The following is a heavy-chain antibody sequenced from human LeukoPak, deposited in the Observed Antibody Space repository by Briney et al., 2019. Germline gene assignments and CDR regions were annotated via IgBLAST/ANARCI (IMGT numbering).Heavy chain of an antibody. D-gene: IGHD1-26*01. CDR2: ISAGGDLT. V-gene: IGHV3-23*01. Sequence: GGSLRLSCAASGFTLSSYGMSWVRQAPGEGLEWVAAISAGGDLTNYADSVKGRFTISRDSSKNMLYVQMNSLRAEDTAIYYCAKGLISSATYFSYFDYWGQGTLVTVSS. CDR3: AKGLISSATYFSYFDY. CDR1: GFTLSSYG. J-gene: IGHJ4*02.